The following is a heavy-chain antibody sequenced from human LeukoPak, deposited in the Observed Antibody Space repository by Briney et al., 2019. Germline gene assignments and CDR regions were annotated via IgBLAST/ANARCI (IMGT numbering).Heavy chain of an antibody. CDR1: GYTFTGYG. J-gene: IGHJ3*02. D-gene: IGHD3-22*01. Sequence: ASVKVSCKASGYTFTGYGISWVRQAPGQGLEWMGWISAYNSNTNYAQKLQGRVTMTTDTSTSTDYMELRSLRSDDTAVYYCARDFPGYYDSSGYWASDAFDIWGQGTMVTVSS. CDR2: ISAYNSNT. CDR3: ARDFPGYYDSSGYWASDAFDI. V-gene: IGHV1-18*01.